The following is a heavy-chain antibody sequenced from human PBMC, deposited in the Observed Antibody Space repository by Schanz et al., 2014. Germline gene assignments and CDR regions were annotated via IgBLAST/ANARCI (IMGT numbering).Heavy chain of an antibody. D-gene: IGHD6-19*01. CDR2: ISTFRNEDT. CDR1: GYAFTTYG. J-gene: IGHJ2*01. Sequence: QVQVVQSGAEVKKPGASVRVSCKVSGYAFTTYGISWVRQAPGQGSEFMGWISTFRNEDTNSAQRFQGRLTMTTDTSTSTAYMELRSLRSDDTAVYYCARLSVAGRPHVNYWYFDLWGRGTLVTVSS. V-gene: IGHV1-18*01. CDR3: ARLSVAGRPHVNYWYFDL.